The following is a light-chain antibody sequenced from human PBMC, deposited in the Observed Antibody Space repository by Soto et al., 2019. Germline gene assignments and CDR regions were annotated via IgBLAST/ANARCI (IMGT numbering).Light chain of an antibody. CDR1: QSVSRN. J-gene: IGKJ1*01. Sequence: EIVLTQSPATLSLSPGERATLSCRASQSVSRNLAWYQQKPGQAPRLLIYDASNRAAGIPARFCGSGSGTDFTLTISSLEPEDFADYYCQQRSNWPWTFGQGTKVEIK. CDR2: DAS. V-gene: IGKV3-11*01. CDR3: QQRSNWPWT.